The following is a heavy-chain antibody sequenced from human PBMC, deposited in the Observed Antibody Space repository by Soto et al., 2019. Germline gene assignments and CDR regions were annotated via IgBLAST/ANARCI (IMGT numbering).Heavy chain of an antibody. Sequence: QVQLQESGPGLVKPSETLSLTCTVSGGSISSYYWSWIRQPPGKGLEWIGYIYYSGSTKYNPSLKRRVPMSVDTSKNQFSLKLSSVTAADTAVYYCVRRVWLVTGWYFDLWGRGTLVTVSS. D-gene: IGHD6-19*01. CDR2: IYYSGST. J-gene: IGHJ2*01. V-gene: IGHV4-59*08. CDR3: VRRVWLVTGWYFDL. CDR1: GGSISSYY.